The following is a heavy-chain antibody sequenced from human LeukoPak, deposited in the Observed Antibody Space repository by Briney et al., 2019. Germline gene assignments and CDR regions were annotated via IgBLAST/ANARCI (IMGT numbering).Heavy chain of an antibody. CDR3: ARRRLLFPFGY. CDR1: GGSISSYY. Sequence: SETLSLTCTVSGGSISSYYWTWIRQPPGKGLEWIGSLYYSGSTNYNPSLKSRDTISVDTSKNQFSLKLSSVTAADTAVYYCARRRLLFPFGYWGQGTLVTVSA. D-gene: IGHD2-2*01. CDR2: LYYSGST. V-gene: IGHV4-59*01. J-gene: IGHJ4*02.